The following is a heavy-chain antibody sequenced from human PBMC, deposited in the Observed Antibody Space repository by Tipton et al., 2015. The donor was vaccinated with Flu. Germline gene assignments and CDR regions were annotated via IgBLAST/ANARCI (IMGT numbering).Heavy chain of an antibody. V-gene: IGHV3-48*03. CDR3: ATLTGDVY. Sequence: SLRLSCAASGFTFSSYEMNWVRQAPGKGLEWLSYISSSGSTISYADSVRGRFTISRDNAKNSLYLQLNSLRVEDTAVYYCATLTGDVYWGQGDLVTVSS. CDR1: GFTFSSYE. CDR2: ISSSGSTI. J-gene: IGHJ4*02. D-gene: IGHD7-27*01.